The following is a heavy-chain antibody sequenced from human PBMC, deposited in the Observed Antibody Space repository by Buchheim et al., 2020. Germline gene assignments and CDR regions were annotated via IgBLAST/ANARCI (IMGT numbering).Heavy chain of an antibody. CDR3: ARVRPYCSSTSCAARYYYYGMDV. CDR2: INHSGST. J-gene: IGHJ6*02. Sequence: QVQLQQWGAGLLKPSETLSLTCAVYGGSFSGYYWSWIRQPPGKGLEWIGEINHSGSTNSNPSLKSRVTISVDTSKNQFSLKLSSVTAADTAVYYCARVRPYCSSTSCAARYYYYGMDVWGQGTT. V-gene: IGHV4-34*01. CDR1: GGSFSGYY. D-gene: IGHD2-2*01.